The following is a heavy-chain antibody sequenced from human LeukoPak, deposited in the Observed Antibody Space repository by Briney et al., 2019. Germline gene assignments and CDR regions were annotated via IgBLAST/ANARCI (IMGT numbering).Heavy chain of an antibody. CDR2: IYHSGST. V-gene: IGHV4-38-2*01. D-gene: IGHD3-3*01. CDR1: GYSISSGYY. CDR3: ARGRWHYDFWSGYLFDY. Sequence: PSETLSLTCAVSGYSISSGYYWGWIRQPPGKGLEWIGSIYHSGSTYYNPSLKSRVTISVDTSKNQFSLKLSSVTAADTAVYYCARGRWHYDFWSGYLFDYWAREPWSPSPQ. J-gene: IGHJ4*02.